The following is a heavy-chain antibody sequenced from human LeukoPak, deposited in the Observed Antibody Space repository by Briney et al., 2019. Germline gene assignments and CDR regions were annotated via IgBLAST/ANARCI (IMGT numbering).Heavy chain of an antibody. Sequence: SETLSLTCTVSGGSISSRTYYWGWIRQPPGNGLEWIGSIYYTGGSYYNPSLKSRFSTSLDTSRNQFSLKLSSVTAADTAVYYCADHIAAAGHHYFDYWGQGTLVTVSS. D-gene: IGHD6-13*01. V-gene: IGHV4-39*07. CDR2: IYYTGGS. J-gene: IGHJ4*02. CDR1: GGSISSRTYY. CDR3: ADHIAAAGHHYFDY.